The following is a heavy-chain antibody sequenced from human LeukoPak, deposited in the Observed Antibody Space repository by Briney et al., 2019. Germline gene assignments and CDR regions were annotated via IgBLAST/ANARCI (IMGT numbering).Heavy chain of an antibody. CDR1: GFSFSSYW. CDR3: ARDNAYMLDY. D-gene: IGHD5-24*01. CDR2: INTDGRTT. V-gene: IGHV3-74*03. Sequence: GGSLRLSCAASGFSFSSYWMNWVRQTPGKGLVWVAHINTDGRTTTYADSVKGRFTVSRDNAKNTLYLEMNRLGAEDTAVYYCARDNAYMLDYWGQGTQVTVSS. J-gene: IGHJ4*02.